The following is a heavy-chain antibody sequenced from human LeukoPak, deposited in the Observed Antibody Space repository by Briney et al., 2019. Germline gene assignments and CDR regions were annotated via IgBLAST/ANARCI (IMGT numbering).Heavy chain of an antibody. Sequence: PETLSHTPAVYGGSLIGYYWSGIRPPPGKGLEWVGEINHSGSTNYKPSLKSRVTISVDTSKNQFSLKLSSVTAADTAVYYCASGSIAEALEFDYWGQGTLVTVSS. CDR2: INHSGST. D-gene: IGHD6-13*01. J-gene: IGHJ4*02. CDR1: GGSLIGYY. V-gene: IGHV4-34*01. CDR3: ASGSIAEALEFDY.